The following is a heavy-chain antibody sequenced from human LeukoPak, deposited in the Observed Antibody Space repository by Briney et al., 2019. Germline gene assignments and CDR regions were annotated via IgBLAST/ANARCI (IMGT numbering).Heavy chain of an antibody. J-gene: IGHJ4*02. CDR1: GGSISSSSYY. CDR2: IYYSGST. V-gene: IGHV4-39*07. D-gene: IGHD1-26*01. Sequence: SGTLSLTCTVSGGSISSSSYYWGWIRQPPGKGLEWIGSIYYSGSTYYNPSLKSRVTISVDTSKNQFSLKLSSVTAADTAVYYCARAPLVGAIDYWGQGTLVTVSS. CDR3: ARAPLVGAIDY.